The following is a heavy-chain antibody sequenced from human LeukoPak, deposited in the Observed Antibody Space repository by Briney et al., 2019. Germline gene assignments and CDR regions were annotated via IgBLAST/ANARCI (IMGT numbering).Heavy chain of an antibody. CDR2: IYHSGST. CDR1: GYSISSGYY. D-gene: IGHD2-15*01. J-gene: IGHJ4*02. Sequence: ASETLSLTCTVSGYSISSGYYWGWIRQPPGKGLEWIGSIYHSGSTYYNPSLKSRVTISVDTSKNQFSLKLSSVTAADTAVYYSARTGCSGGSCYDYWGQGTLVTVSS. V-gene: IGHV4-38-2*02. CDR3: ARTGCSGGSCYDY.